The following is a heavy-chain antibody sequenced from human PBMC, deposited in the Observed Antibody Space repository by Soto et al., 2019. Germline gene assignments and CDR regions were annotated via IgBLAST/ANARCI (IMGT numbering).Heavy chain of an antibody. D-gene: IGHD6-13*01. CDR1: GYTFTSYG. J-gene: IGHJ5*02. V-gene: IGHV1-3*04. Sequence: ASVKVSCKASGYTFTSYGIHWVRQAPGQRLEWMGWINTANGDTKYSPKFQGRVTITRDTSASTAYMELSSLRSEDTAVYYCVRRHVSATGIDWFDPWGQGTLVTVSS. CDR2: INTANGDT. CDR3: VRRHVSATGIDWFDP.